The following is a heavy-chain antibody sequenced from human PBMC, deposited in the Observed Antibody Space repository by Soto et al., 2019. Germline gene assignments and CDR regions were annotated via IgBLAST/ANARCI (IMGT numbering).Heavy chain of an antibody. CDR3: ARDMTRTVVPYFDF. D-gene: IGHD1-7*01. V-gene: IGHV1-69*06. J-gene: IGHJ4*02. Sequence: ASVKVSCKASGGTFSNYVVNWLRQAPGQGLEWMGRIIPISGAANYAQKFQGRVAITADKSTSTSYMELSSLRSEDTAVYYCARDMTRTVVPYFDFWGQGTLVTVSS. CDR1: GGTFSNYV. CDR2: IIPISGAA.